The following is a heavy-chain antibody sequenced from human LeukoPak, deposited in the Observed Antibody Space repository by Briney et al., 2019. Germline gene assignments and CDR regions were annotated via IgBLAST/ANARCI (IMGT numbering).Heavy chain of an antibody. CDR3: AKSNDWSGMYYFDY. CDR1: GFTFSNYA. Sequence: GRSLRLSCAASGFTFSNYAMNWVRQAPGKGLEWVSGISGSDGSTYYADSVKDRFTISRDNSKNTLYLQMNSLRAEDTAVFYCAKSNDWSGMYYFDYWGQGTLVTVSS. J-gene: IGHJ4*02. D-gene: IGHD3-9*01. CDR2: ISGSDGST. V-gene: IGHV3-23*01.